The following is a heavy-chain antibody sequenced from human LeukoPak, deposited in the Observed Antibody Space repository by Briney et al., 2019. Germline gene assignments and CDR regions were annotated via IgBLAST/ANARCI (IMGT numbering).Heavy chain of an antibody. V-gene: IGHV1-24*01. CDR3: ATVPMTTVVQYFDY. J-gene: IGHJ4*02. CDR1: GYTLTELS. D-gene: IGHD4-23*01. Sequence: ASVKVSCKVSGYTLTELSMHWVRRAPGKGLEWMGGFGPEDGETIYAQKFQGRVTMTEDTSTDTAYMELSSLRSEDTAVYYCATVPMTTVVQYFDYWGQGTLVTVSS. CDR2: FGPEDGET.